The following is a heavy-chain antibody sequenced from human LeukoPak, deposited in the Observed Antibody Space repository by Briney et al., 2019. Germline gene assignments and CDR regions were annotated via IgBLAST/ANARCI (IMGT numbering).Heavy chain of an antibody. V-gene: IGHV3-9*01. D-gene: IGHD3-3*01. CDR1: GFTFNDYA. Sequence: GGSLRLSCAASGFTFNDYAMHWVRQAPGKGLEWVSGISWNSGSIGYADSVKGRFTISRDNAKNSLYLQMNSLRTEDTALYYCAKDAYDFWTHKTFDYWGQGTLVTVSS. CDR2: ISWNSGSI. CDR3: AKDAYDFWTHKTFDY. J-gene: IGHJ4*02.